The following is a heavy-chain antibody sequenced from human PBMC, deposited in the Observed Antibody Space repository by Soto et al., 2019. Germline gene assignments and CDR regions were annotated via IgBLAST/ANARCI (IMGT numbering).Heavy chain of an antibody. CDR2: IKSKTDGGTT. V-gene: IGHV3-15*01. Sequence: VQLVESGGGLVKPGGSLRLSCAASGFTFSNAWMSWVRQAPGKGLEWVGRIKSKTDGGTTDYAAPVKGRFTISRDDSKNTLYLQMNSLKTEDTAVYYCTTGDVVVPAAIGSVYYYYMDVWGKGTTVTVSS. J-gene: IGHJ6*03. CDR3: TTGDVVVPAAIGSVYYYYMDV. CDR1: GFTFSNAW. D-gene: IGHD2-2*02.